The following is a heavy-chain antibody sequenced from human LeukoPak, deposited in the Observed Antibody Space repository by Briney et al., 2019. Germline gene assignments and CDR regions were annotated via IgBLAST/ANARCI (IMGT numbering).Heavy chain of an antibody. J-gene: IGHJ4*02. CDR2: ISSSSSYI. CDR1: GFTFSSYS. V-gene: IGHV3-21*01. D-gene: IGHD5-24*01. CDR3: ASGDGYNGGPDY. Sequence: GGSLRLSCAASGFTFSSYSMNWVRQAPGKGLEWVSSISSSSSYIYYADSAKGRFTISRDNAKNSLYLQMNSLRAEDTAGYYCASGDGYNGGPDYWGQGTLVTVSS.